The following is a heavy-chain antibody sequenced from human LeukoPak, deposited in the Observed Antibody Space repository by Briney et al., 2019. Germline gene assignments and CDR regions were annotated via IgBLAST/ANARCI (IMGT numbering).Heavy chain of an antibody. CDR2: ITGSSNHI. CDR1: GFTFSDYS. V-gene: IGHV3-21*01. CDR3: ARVLYQPTYKDAFDI. D-gene: IGHD2-2*01. J-gene: IGHJ3*02. Sequence: GGSLRLSCAASGFTFSDYSMNWVRQAPGKGLEWVSSITGSSNHIYYADSLKGRFTISRDNAKNSLYLQMNSLRAEDTAVYYCARVLYQPTYKDAFDIWGQGTMVTVSS.